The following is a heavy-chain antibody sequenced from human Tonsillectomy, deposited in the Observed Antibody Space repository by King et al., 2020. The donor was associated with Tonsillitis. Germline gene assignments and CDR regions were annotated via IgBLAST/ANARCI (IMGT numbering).Heavy chain of an antibody. J-gene: IGHJ4*02. V-gene: IGHV3-20*01. D-gene: IGHD6-19*01. CDR2: INWNGDTT. CDR3: AKDTGAGYSSGLDY. Sequence: EVQLVESGGSVVRPGGSLRLSCAASGFTFDDYGMGWVRQVPGKGLEWVSGINWNGDTTDYADSVKDRFTISRDNAKNSLYLQMNSLRVEDTALYHCAKDTGAGYSSGLDYWGQGTLVTVSS. CDR1: GFTFDDYG.